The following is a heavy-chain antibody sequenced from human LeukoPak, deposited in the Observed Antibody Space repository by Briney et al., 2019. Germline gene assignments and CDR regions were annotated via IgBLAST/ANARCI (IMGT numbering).Heavy chain of an antibody. Sequence: GGSLRLSRAASGFTFRNSAMSWVRQAPGKGLEWVSTFTSGDGSAYYADSVKGRFTISRDNSKNTLYLQMNSLRAEDTAIYYCAKVFSDYYGSGTYEDWFDPWGQGALVTVSS. V-gene: IGHV3-23*01. D-gene: IGHD3-10*01. CDR3: AKVFSDYYGSGTYEDWFDP. CDR1: GFTFRNSA. CDR2: FTSGDGSA. J-gene: IGHJ5*02.